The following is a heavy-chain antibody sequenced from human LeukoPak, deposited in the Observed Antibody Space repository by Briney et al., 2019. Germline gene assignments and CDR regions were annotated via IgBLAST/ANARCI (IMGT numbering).Heavy chain of an antibody. Sequence: PGGSLRLSCAASGFTFSRYWMSWVRQAPGKGLEWVANIKQDGSEKYYVDSVKGRFTISRDNAENSLYLQMNSLRAEDTAVYYCARDFDRLNRKIGRESLYYYQYYMDVWGKGTTVTVSS. CDR3: ARDFDRLNRKIGRESLYYYQYYMDV. CDR2: IKQDGSEK. V-gene: IGHV3-7*01. J-gene: IGHJ6*03. CDR1: GFTFSRYW. D-gene: IGHD3-9*01.